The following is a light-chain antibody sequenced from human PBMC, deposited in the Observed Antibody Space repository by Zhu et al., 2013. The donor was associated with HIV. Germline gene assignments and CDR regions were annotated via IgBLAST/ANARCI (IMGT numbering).Light chain of an antibody. CDR1: SSDVGTYNL. Sequence: QSALTQPASVSGSPGQSITISCTGTSSDVGTYNLVSWYQQHPGKAPKLMIYEGSNRPSGVSNRFSGSKSGNTASLTISGLQDDDEAEYYCNSHRSGTTLVLFGGGTKVTVL. V-gene: IGLV2-14*02. J-gene: IGLJ2*01. CDR2: EGS. CDR3: NSHRSGTTLVL.